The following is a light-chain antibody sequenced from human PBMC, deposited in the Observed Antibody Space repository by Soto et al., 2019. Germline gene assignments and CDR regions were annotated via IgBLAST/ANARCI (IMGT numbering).Light chain of an antibody. J-gene: IGLJ1*01. CDR2: AVS. Sequence: QSVLTQPSSLSGSPGQSITISYSGTSSDIGSYDHVAWYQQFPGKSPKLIIYAVSDRPSGVSDRFSGSKSGISASLTISGLQTEDEADYYCISYTDRQSYLFGTGTKVTV. V-gene: IGLV2-14*03. CDR3: ISYTDRQSYL. CDR1: SSDIGSYDH.